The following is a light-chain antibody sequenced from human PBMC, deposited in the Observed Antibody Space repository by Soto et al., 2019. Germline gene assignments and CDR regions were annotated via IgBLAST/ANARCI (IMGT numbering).Light chain of an antibody. J-gene: IGKJ2*01. CDR3: QQYGSPLYT. V-gene: IGKV3-20*01. CDR2: GAS. CDR1: QSVSSSY. Sequence: EIVLTQSPGTLSLSPGERATLSCRASQSVSSSYVAWYQQKPGQAPRLLIYGASSRATGIPDRFSGSGSGTDFTLTISRLEPEDFPVYYCQQYGSPLYTFGQGTKVDI.